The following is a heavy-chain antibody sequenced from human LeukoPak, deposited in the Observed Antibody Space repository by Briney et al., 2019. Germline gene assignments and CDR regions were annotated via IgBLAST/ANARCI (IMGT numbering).Heavy chain of an antibody. J-gene: IGHJ4*02. CDR2: IKQDGSEK. D-gene: IGHD6-19*01. CDR1: GFTFSSYW. Sequence: GGSLRLSCAASGFTFSSYWMSWVRQAPGKGLEWVANIKQDGSEKYYVDSVKGRFTISRDNAKNSLYLQMNSLRAEDTAVYYCARDSVAGPRSIDYWGQGTLVTVSS. CDR3: ARDSVAGPRSIDY. V-gene: IGHV3-7*01.